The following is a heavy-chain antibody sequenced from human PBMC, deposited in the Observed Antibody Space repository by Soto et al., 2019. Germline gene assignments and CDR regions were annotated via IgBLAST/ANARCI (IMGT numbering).Heavy chain of an antibody. J-gene: IGHJ4*02. V-gene: IGHV1-18*01. CDR3: ARGRYGDY. CDR2: ISAHNGTT. CDR1: GYAFTTYG. D-gene: IGHD1-1*01. Sequence: QVHLVQSGAEVKKPGASVKVSCQGSGYAFTTYGITWVRQAPGQGLEWMGWISAHNGTTNYAQKLQGRVTVTRDTSTITAYMELRSLRYDDTAGDYGARGRYGDYCVQGARGTVSS.